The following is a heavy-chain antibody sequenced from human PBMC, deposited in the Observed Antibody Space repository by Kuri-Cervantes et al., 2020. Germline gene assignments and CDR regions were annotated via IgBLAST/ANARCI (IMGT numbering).Heavy chain of an antibody. CDR1: GYTFTSYC. J-gene: IGHJ5*02. CDR2: INPSGGST. Sequence: ASVKVSCKASGYTFTSYCMHWVRQAPGQGLEWMGIINPSGGSTSYAQKFQGRVTMTTDTSTSTAYMILRSLRSDDTAVYYCATLFSWGQGTLVTVSS. CDR3: ATLFS. V-gene: IGHV1-46*01.